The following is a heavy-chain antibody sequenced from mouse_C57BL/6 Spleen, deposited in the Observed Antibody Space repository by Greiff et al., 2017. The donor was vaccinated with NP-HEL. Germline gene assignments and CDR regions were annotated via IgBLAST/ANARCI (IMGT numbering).Heavy chain of an antibody. CDR1: GYTFTSYW. J-gene: IGHJ4*01. D-gene: IGHD2-2*01. CDR2: IDPSDSYT. Sequence: VQLQQPGAELVMPGASVKLSCKASGYTFTSYWMHWVKQRPGQGLEWIGEIDPSDSYTNYNQKFKGKSTLTVDKSSSTAYMQLRSLTSEDSAVYDCARGGMVTTTGGDYAMDYWGQGTSVTVSS. CDR3: ARGGMVTTTGGDYAMDY. V-gene: IGHV1-69*01.